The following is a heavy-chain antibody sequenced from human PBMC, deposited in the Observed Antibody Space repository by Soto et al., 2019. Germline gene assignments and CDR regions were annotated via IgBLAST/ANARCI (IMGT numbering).Heavy chain of an antibody. D-gene: IGHD6-13*01. Sequence: ASVKVSCKASGYTFTSYGISWVRQAPGQGLEWMGWISAYNGNTNYAQKLQGRVTMTTDTSTSTAYMELRSLRSDGTAVYYCARSHHSSSWYGYYYYYYMDVWGKGTTVTVSS. J-gene: IGHJ6*03. CDR3: ARSHHSSSWYGYYYYYYMDV. V-gene: IGHV1-18*01. CDR2: ISAYNGNT. CDR1: GYTFTSYG.